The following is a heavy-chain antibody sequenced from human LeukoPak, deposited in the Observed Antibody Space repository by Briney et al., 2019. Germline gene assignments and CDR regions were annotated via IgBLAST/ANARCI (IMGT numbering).Heavy chain of an antibody. D-gene: IGHD6-13*01. V-gene: IGHV4-30-4*01. J-gene: IGHJ3*02. CDR1: GGSISSGDYY. CDR3: ARDSKRRAGEGAAAWEGAFDI. CDR2: IYYSGST. Sequence: SETLSLTCTVSGGSISSGDYYWSWIRQPPGKGLEWIGYIYYSGSTYYNPSLKSRVTISVDTSKNQFSLNLSSVTAADTAVYYCARDSKRRAGEGAAAWEGAFDIWGQGTMVTVSS.